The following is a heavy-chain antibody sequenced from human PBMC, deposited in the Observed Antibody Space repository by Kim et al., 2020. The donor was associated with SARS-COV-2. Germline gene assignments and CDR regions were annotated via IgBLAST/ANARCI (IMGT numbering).Heavy chain of an antibody. CDR1: GFTFSSYA. J-gene: IGHJ4*02. CDR2: IYSGGSST. Sequence: GGSLRLSCAASGFTFSSYAMSWVRQAPGKGLEWVSVIYSGGSSTYYADSVKGRFTISRDNSKNTLYLQMNSLRAEDTAVYYCAKLESRPGYSRLGDYFDYWGQGTLLTVSS. V-gene: IGHV3-23*03. CDR3: AKLESRPGYSRLGDYFDY. D-gene: IGHD6-13*01.